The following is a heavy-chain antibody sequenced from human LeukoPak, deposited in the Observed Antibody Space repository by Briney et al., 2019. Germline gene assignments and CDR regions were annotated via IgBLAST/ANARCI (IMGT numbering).Heavy chain of an antibody. D-gene: IGHD6-13*01. V-gene: IGHV3-23*01. CDR1: GFTFRSYA. Sequence: GGSLRLSCAASGFTFRSYAMSWVRQAPGKGLEWVSAISVSGGSTYYADSVKGRFTISRDNSKNTLYLQMNSLRAEDTAVYYCAKDRIAAAGSDYWGQGTLVTVSS. CDR3: AKDRIAAAGSDY. CDR2: ISVSGGST. J-gene: IGHJ4*02.